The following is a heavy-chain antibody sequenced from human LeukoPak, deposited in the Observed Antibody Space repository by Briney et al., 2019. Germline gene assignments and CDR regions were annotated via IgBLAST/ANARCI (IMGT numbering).Heavy chain of an antibody. D-gene: IGHD3-10*01. CDR3: ARDHDYSAGSPS. CDR1: GGTFSSYA. CDR2: IIPIFGTA. Sequence: GASVTVSCKASGGTFSSYAISWVRQAPGQGLEWMGRIIPIFGTANYAQKFQGRVTITMDESTSTDYMELSRQRSEDEAGCYCARDHDYSAGSPSWGQGTLVTVSS. J-gene: IGHJ4*02. V-gene: IGHV1-69*05.